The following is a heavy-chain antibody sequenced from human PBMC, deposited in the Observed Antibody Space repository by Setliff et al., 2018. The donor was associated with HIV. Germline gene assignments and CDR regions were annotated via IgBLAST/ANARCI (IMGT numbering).Heavy chain of an antibody. V-gene: IGHV4-61*10. D-gene: IGHD3-3*01. J-gene: IGHJ4*02. CDR2: TYSSGST. CDR3: ARGNRVFDY. Sequence: SETLSLTCTVSGGSISSDTYHYSWIRQPAGKGLEWIGQTYSSGSTNYNPSLKNRVTISIDTSKNQFSLKLRSVTAADTAVYYCARGNRVFDYWGQGALVTAPQ. CDR1: GGSISSDTYH.